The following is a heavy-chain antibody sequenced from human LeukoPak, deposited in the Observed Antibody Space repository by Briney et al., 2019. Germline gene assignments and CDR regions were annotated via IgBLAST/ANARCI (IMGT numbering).Heavy chain of an antibody. CDR3: AKDIAQPFDP. CDR1: GFTFDDYA. CDR2: ISGDGGST. Sequence: GGSLGLSRAASGFTFDDYAMHWVRQAPGKGLEWVSLISGDGGSTYYADSVKGRFTISRDNSKNSLYLQLNSLRTEDTALYYCAKDIAQPFDPWGQGTLVTVSS. V-gene: IGHV3-43*02. J-gene: IGHJ5*02.